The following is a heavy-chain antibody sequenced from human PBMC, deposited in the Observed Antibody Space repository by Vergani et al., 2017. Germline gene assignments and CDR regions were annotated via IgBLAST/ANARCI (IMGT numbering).Heavy chain of an antibody. CDR1: GFTFSSYG. CDR3: AKSGFGELFNARVHYYYMDV. J-gene: IGHJ6*03. D-gene: IGHD3-10*01. CDR2: ISYDGSNQ. Sequence: QVQLVESGGGVVQPGRSLRLSCAASGFTFSSYGMHCVRQAPGKGLEWVAVISYDGSNQYYADSVKGRFTISRDNSKNTLYLQMNSLRAEDTAVYYCAKSGFGELFNARVHYYYMDVWGKGTTVTVSS. V-gene: IGHV3-30*18.